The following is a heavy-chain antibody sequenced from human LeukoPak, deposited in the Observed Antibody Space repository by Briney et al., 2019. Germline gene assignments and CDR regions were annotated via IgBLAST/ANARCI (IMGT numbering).Heavy chain of an antibody. V-gene: IGHV4-31*03. Sequence: SQTLSLTCTVSGGSISSGGYYWSWFRQHPGKGLEWIGYIYYSGSTYYNPSLKSRVTISVDTSKNQFSLKLSSVTAADTAVYYCARGNLFGSSSYFDYWGQGTLVTVSS. CDR2: IYYSGST. D-gene: IGHD6-6*01. J-gene: IGHJ4*02. CDR3: ARGNLFGSSSYFDY. CDR1: GGSISSGGYY.